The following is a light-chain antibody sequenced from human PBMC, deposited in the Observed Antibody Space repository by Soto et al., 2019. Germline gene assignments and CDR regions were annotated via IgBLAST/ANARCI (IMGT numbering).Light chain of an antibody. CDR2: NPS. J-gene: IGKJ5*01. CDR1: QSVGRDY. CDR3: HQYATAPIT. Sequence: ENVLTQSPDTLSLSPGERATLSCRASQSVGRDYLAWFQQKPGQAPRLLVYNPSNRATGIPDRFSGSGSGTEFTLTISRLEPEDFAVYYCHQYATAPITFGQGTRLEIK. V-gene: IGKV3-20*01.